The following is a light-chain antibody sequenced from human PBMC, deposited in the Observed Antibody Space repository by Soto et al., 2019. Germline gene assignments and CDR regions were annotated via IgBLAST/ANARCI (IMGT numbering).Light chain of an antibody. Sequence: EIVLTQSPGTLSLSPGERATLSCRASQSISSSYLAWYQQKPGQAPRLLIYAASSRATGIPDRFSGSGSGTTFPLPTSRRKLEDFAVYYCPKYGSPSYPFARGTQWEIK. CDR3: PKYGSPSYP. J-gene: IGKJ2*01. CDR2: AAS. CDR1: QSISSSY. V-gene: IGKV3-20*01.